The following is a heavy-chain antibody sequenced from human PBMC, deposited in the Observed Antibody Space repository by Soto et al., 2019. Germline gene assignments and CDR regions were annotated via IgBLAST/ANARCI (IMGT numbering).Heavy chain of an antibody. J-gene: IGHJ6*02. CDR3: TTGPSGTRYRYYYGMDV. D-gene: IGHD6-13*01. V-gene: IGHV3-15*07. Sequence: PGGSLRLSCAASGFTFSNAWMNWVRQAPGKGLEWVGRIKSKTDGGTTDYAAPVKGRFTISRDDSKNTLYLQMNSLKTEDTAVYYCTTGPSGTRYRYYYGMDVWGQGTTVTVSS. CDR1: GFTFSNAW. CDR2: IKSKTDGGTT.